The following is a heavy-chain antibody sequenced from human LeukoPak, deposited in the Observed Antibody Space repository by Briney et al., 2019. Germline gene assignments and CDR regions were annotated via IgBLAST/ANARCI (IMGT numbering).Heavy chain of an antibody. D-gene: IGHD2-8*02. J-gene: IGHJ4*02. CDR2: ISSSSNYI. CDR3: ARDLILADSGTGSPHDY. V-gene: IGHV3-21*01. Sequence: GGSLRLSCAASGFTFSSYSMNWVRQAPGKGLEWVSSISSSSNYIYYADSVKGRFTISRDNAKNSLYLQMNSLRDEDTALYYCARDLILADSGTGSPHDYWGQGTLVTVSS. CDR1: GFTFSSYS.